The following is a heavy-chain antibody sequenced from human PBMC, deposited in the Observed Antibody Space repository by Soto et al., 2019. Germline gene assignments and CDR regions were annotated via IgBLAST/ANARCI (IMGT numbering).Heavy chain of an antibody. Sequence: QVQLVQSGAEVKKPGASVKVSCKASGYTFTSYAMHWVRQAPGQRLEWMGWINAGNGNTKYSQKFQGRVTITRDTSASTAYKELSSLRSEDTAVYYCARELNGYLHYFDYWGQGTLVTVSS. J-gene: IGHJ4*02. CDR2: INAGNGNT. CDR3: ARELNGYLHYFDY. D-gene: IGHD5-18*01. V-gene: IGHV1-3*01. CDR1: GYTFTSYA.